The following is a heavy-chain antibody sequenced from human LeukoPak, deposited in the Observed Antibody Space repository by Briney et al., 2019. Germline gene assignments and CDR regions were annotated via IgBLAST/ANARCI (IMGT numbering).Heavy chain of an antibody. CDR2: ISYSGST. CDR1: GGSISSSSYY. Sequence: SETLSLTCTVSGGSISSSSYYWGWIRQPPGKGLEWIGSISYSGSTYYNPSLKSRVTISVDTSKNQFSLKLSSVTAADTAVYYCARGYCSGGSCYSYYYYNYMDVWGQGTLVTVSS. J-gene: IGHJ6*03. V-gene: IGHV4-39*07. CDR3: ARGYCSGGSCYSYYYYNYMDV. D-gene: IGHD2-15*01.